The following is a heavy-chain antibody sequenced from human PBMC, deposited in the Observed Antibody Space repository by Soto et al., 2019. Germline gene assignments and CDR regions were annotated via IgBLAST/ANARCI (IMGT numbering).Heavy chain of an antibody. CDR2: IIPIFGTA. J-gene: IGHJ6*02. D-gene: IGHD3-10*01. CDR3: ASRGVSSSSYHYGMDV. Sequence: QVQLVQSGAEVKKPGSSVKVSCKASGGTFSSYAISWVRQAPGQGLEWMGGIIPIFGTANYAQKFQGRVTINXPEXTXKAYMELSSLTSDDTAVYYCASRGVSSSSYHYGMDVWGQGTTITVSS. CDR1: GGTFSSYA. V-gene: IGHV1-69*05.